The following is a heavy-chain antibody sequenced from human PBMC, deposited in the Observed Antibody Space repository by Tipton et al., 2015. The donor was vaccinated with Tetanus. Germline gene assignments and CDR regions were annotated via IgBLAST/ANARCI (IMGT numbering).Heavy chain of an antibody. D-gene: IGHD1-26*01. Sequence: TLSLTCTVSGASINAGGYLWTWVRQHPGKSLEWIGNIYYTELTSYTPSLNSRVSISVDTSKNQFSLRLTSVTAADTAVYFCARGLPREPFYLDYWGQGKQVTVSS. CDR1: GASINAGGYL. J-gene: IGHJ4*02. V-gene: IGHV4-31*03. CDR3: ARGLPREPFYLDY. CDR2: IYYTELT.